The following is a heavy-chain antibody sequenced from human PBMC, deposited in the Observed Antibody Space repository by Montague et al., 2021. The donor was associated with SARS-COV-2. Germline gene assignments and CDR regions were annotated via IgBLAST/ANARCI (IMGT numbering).Heavy chain of an antibody. V-gene: IGHV3-21*06. CDR3: WRRSDP. D-gene: IGHD2-15*01. Sequence: SLRLSCAASGFTFSTYTMNWVRQAPGKGLEWVSSIGGTGSYIYYADSVKGRFTISRDNSKNSLYLQMNSLRPEDTAVYYCWRRSDPWGQGTLVTVSS. CDR1: GFTFSTYT. J-gene: IGHJ5*02. CDR2: IGGTGSYI.